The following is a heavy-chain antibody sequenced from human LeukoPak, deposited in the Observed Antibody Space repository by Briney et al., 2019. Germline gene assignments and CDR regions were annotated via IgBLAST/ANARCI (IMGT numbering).Heavy chain of an antibody. V-gene: IGHV3-7*03. Sequence: PGGSLRLSCVASGFTFRSHWMSWVRQTPGKGLEWVANIKQGGSERYYVDSVKGRFTISRDNAKNSLYLQMNSLRAEDTAVYYCAKAHYFGSGSFDHWGQGTLVTVSP. CDR2: IKQGGSER. CDR3: AKAHYFGSGSFDH. D-gene: IGHD3-10*01. CDR1: GFTFRSHW. J-gene: IGHJ4*02.